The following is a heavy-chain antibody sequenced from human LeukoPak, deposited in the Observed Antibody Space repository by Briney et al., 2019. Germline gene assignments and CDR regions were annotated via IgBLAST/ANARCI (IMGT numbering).Heavy chain of an antibody. J-gene: IGHJ4*02. CDR1: GGTFSSYA. CDR2: IIPIFGTA. V-gene: IGHV1-69*06. Sequence: ASVKVSCKASGGTFSSYAISWVRQAPGQGLEWMGGIIPIFGTANYAQKFQGGVTITADKSTSTAYMELSSLRSEDTAVYYCARDRDDYGDYYFDYWGQGTLVTVSS. CDR3: ARDRDDYGDYYFDY. D-gene: IGHD4-17*01.